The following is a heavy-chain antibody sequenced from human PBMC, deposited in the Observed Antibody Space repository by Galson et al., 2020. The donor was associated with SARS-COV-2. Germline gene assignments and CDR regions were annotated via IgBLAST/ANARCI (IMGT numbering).Heavy chain of an antibody. CDR3: ARDWYSGSY. D-gene: IGHD1-26*01. CDR2: ISSNGGST. Sequence: GGSLRLSCAASGFTFSSYAMHWVRQAPGKGLEYVSAISSNGGSTYYANSVKGRFTISRDNSKNTLYLQMGSLRAEDMAVYYCARDWYSGSYWGQGTLVTVSS. V-gene: IGHV3-64*01. J-gene: IGHJ4*02. CDR1: GFTFSSYA.